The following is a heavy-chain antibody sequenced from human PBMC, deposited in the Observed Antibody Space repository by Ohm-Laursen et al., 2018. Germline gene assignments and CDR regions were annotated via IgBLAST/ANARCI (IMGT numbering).Heavy chain of an antibody. D-gene: IGHD5-18*01. J-gene: IGHJ4*02. V-gene: IGHV3-7*01. CDR2: VKRDGSEE. Sequence: SLRLSCTASGFTFSTHAMHWVRQAPGKGLEWVANVKRDGSEEYYVDSVRGRFTISRDNAKNSLFLQMDSLRADDTAVYFCARDPGYSYGSGPYYLDSWGQGTLVTVSS. CDR1: GFTFSTHA. CDR3: ARDPGYSYGSGPYYLDS.